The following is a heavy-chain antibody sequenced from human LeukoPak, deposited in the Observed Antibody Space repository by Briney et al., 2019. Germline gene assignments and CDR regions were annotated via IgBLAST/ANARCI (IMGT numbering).Heavy chain of an antibody. D-gene: IGHD2/OR15-2a*01. CDR1: GYSISNSNW. Sequence: SDTLSLTCGVSGYSISNSNWWGWIRQPPGKGLEWIGYIDYGGSTNYNPSLKSRATVSVDTSRNQFSLKLTSVTALDTAVYYCARFNSTYYYYDYWGQGTLVTVSS. V-gene: IGHV4-28*06. CDR2: IDYGGST. CDR3: ARFNSTYYYYDY. J-gene: IGHJ4*02.